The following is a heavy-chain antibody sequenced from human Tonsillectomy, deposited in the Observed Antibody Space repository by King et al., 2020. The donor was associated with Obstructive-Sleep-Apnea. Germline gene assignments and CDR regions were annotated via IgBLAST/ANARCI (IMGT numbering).Heavy chain of an antibody. CDR1: GFTFSNAW. CDR3: TTVFRYSGSYYSGGDFDI. D-gene: IGHD1-26*01. CDR2: IKSKTDGGTT. Sequence: VQLVESGGGLVKPGGSLRLSCAASGFTFSNAWMSWVRQAPGKGLEWVGRIKSKTDGGTTDYAAPVKGRFTISRDDSKNTLYLQMNSLKSEDTAVYYCTTVFRYSGSYYSGGDFDIWGQGTMVTVSS. V-gene: IGHV3-15*01. J-gene: IGHJ3*02.